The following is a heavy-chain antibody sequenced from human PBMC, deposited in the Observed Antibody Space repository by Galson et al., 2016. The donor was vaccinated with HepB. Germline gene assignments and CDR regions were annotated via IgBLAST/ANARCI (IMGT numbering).Heavy chain of an antibody. V-gene: IGHV1-18*01. CDR1: GYTFTSKG. CDR3: ARDGYMTEGNSYDS. J-gene: IGHJ5*01. D-gene: IGHD3-16*02. CDR2: ISAYSGNT. Sequence: SVKVSCKASGYTFTSKGISWVRQAPGQGLEWMGWISAYSGNTKYAQKLQGRVTLTTDTATSTAYMEMRSLRFDDTAVYYCARDGYMTEGNSYDSWGQGTTVTVSS.